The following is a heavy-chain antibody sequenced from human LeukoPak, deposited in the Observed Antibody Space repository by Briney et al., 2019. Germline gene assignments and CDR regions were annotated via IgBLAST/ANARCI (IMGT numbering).Heavy chain of an antibody. Sequence: PGGSLRLSCAASGFTFSSYSMNWVRQAPGKGLEWVSYINSSSSTIYYADSVKGRFTISRDNAKNSLYLQMNSLRDEDTAVYYCARDAHLRHRLDYYDFWSGYYWNYYYYGMDVWGQGTTVTVSS. CDR2: INSSSSTI. CDR1: GFTFSSYS. D-gene: IGHD3-3*01. CDR3: ARDAHLRHRLDYYDFWSGYYWNYYYYGMDV. J-gene: IGHJ6*02. V-gene: IGHV3-48*02.